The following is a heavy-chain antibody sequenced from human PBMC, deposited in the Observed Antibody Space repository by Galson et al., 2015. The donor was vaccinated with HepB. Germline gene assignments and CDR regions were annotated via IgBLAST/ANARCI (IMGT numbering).Heavy chain of an antibody. D-gene: IGHD3-9*01. CDR3: VKEDILTGYSVGSFHF. V-gene: IGHV3-64D*06. CDR2: ISHNGGTT. J-gene: IGHJ3*01. CDR1: GFRFHYYA. Sequence: SLRLSCAGSGFRFHYYALHWVRQAPGKGLEFVSGISHNGGTTTFADSVRDRFTISRDNSKNTLYLQMDSLRTEDTAGYYCVKEDILTGYSVGSFHFWGRGTMVTVPS.